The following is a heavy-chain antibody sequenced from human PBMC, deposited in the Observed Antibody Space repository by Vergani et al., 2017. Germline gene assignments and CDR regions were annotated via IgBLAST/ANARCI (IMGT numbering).Heavy chain of an antibody. CDR3: SRRGVGYYGSGREWDY. D-gene: IGHD3-10*01. CDR2: IYPGDSDT. Sequence: EVQLVQSGAEVKKPGESLKISCKGSGYSFTSYWIGWVRQMPGKGLEWMGIIYPGDSDTSYRPSFQGQVTISADKSISTAYLQWSSLKASDTAMYYCSRRGVGYYGSGREWDYWGQGTLVTVSS. CDR1: GYSFTSYW. J-gene: IGHJ4*02. V-gene: IGHV5-51*01.